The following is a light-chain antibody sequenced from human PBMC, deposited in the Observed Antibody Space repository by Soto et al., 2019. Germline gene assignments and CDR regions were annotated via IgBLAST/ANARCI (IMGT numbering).Light chain of an antibody. CDR2: AAS. V-gene: IGKV1D-16*01. J-gene: IGKJ5*01. CDR3: QKYNTLPLT. CDR1: QGISRW. Sequence: DIQMTQSPSSLSESVGARVTITCRASQGISRWLAWYQQKPEKAPKSLIYAASTLQSGVPSRFSGGGSGTDFTLTIDNLQPEDSAIYYCQKYNTLPLTFGQGTRLEIK.